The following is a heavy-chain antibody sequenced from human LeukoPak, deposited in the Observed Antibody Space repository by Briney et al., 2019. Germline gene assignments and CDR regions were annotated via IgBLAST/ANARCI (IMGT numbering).Heavy chain of an antibody. CDR3: AKDLGNWNSEYYFDY. Sequence: GGSLRLSCAASGFTFSSYGMHWVRQAPGKGLEWVAFIRYDGSNKYYADSVKGRFTISRDNSKNTLYLQMNSLRAEDTAVYYCAKDLGNWNSEYYFDYWGQGTLVTV. V-gene: IGHV3-30*02. D-gene: IGHD1-7*01. CDR2: IRYDGSNK. J-gene: IGHJ4*02. CDR1: GFTFSSYG.